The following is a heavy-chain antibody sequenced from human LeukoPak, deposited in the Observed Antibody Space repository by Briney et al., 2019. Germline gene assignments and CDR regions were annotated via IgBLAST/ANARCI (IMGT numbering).Heavy chain of an antibody. CDR2: IYYSGST. D-gene: IGHD3-10*01. J-gene: IGHJ4*02. V-gene: IGHV4-59*01. CDR1: GGSISSYY. Sequence: PSETLSLTCTVSGGSISSYYWSWIRQPPGKGLEWIGYIYYSGSTNYNPSLKSRVTISVDTSKNQFSLKLSSVTAADTAVYYCARSELLWFGGVNSGFDYWGQGTLVTVSS. CDR3: ARSELLWFGGVNSGFDY.